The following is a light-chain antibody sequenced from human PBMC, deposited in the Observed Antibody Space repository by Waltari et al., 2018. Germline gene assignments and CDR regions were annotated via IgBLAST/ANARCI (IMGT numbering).Light chain of an antibody. V-gene: IGKV1-5*03. CDR3: QQYNTYSS. CDR1: QRISNY. Sequence: DIQMTQSPSSLSASVGDRVTITCRASQRISNYLAWYQQKPGKAPILLIYKASILKSGVSSRFSGSGSVTQFTLTISSLQPGDFATYYCQQYNTYSSFGQGTKLEIK. CDR2: KAS. J-gene: IGKJ2*01.